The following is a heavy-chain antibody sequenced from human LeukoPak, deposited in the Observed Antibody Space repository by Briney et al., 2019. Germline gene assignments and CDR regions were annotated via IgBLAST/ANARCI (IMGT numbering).Heavy chain of an antibody. CDR1: GFIFDNYA. Sequence: GGTLRLSCAAPGFIFDNYAIHWVRQAPGKGLEWVSLISGDGGSTFYADSVRGRFTISRDNTRKSLSLQMSSLRSEDTALYYCARESETSGWYDYWGQGTLVTVSS. J-gene: IGHJ4*02. CDR3: ARESETSGWYDY. CDR2: ISGDGGST. D-gene: IGHD6-19*01. V-gene: IGHV3-43*02.